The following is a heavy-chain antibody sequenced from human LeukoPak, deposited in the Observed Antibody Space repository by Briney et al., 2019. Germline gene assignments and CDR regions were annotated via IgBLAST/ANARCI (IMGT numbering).Heavy chain of an antibody. CDR1: GYTFTGYY. Sequence: ASVKVSCKASGYTFTGYYMHWVRQAPGQGLEWMGWINPNSGGTNYAQKFQGRVTMTRDTSISTAYMELSRLRSDDTAVYFCARRGYFYGSGSYYPLDSWGQGTLVTVSS. CDR3: ARRGYFYGSGSYYPLDS. J-gene: IGHJ4*02. D-gene: IGHD3-10*01. CDR2: INPNSGGT. V-gene: IGHV1-2*02.